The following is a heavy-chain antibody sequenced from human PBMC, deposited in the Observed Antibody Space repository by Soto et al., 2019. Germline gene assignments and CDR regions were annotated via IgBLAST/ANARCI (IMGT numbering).Heavy chain of an antibody. CDR3: ARDQRRSSLVIGYFDY. Sequence: GGSLRLSCAASGFTFSSYGMHWVRQAPGKGLEWVAVIWYDGSNKYYAASVKGRFTISRDNSKNTLYLQMNILRAEDTAVYYCARDQRRSSLVIGYFDYWGQGTLVTVSS. D-gene: IGHD3-16*02. J-gene: IGHJ4*02. V-gene: IGHV3-33*01. CDR2: IWYDGSNK. CDR1: GFTFSSYG.